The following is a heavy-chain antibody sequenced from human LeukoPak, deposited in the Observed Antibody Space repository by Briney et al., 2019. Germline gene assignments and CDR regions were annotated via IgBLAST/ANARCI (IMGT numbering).Heavy chain of an antibody. Sequence: QTGGSLRLSCAASGFTFSSYSMNWVRQAPGKGLEWVSHISSSSSTIYYADSVKGRFTISRDNAKNSLYLQMNSLRAEDTALYYCAKGGSSGYTYYFDYWGQGTLVTVSS. CDR2: ISSSSSTI. CDR3: AKGGSSGYTYYFDY. V-gene: IGHV3-48*01. D-gene: IGHD3-22*01. CDR1: GFTFSSYS. J-gene: IGHJ4*02.